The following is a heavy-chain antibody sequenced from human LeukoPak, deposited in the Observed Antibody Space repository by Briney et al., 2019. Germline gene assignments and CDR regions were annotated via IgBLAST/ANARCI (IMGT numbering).Heavy chain of an antibody. D-gene: IGHD2-15*01. V-gene: IGHV3-23*01. CDR2: ISESGGDT. J-gene: IGHJ4*02. Sequence: QPGGSLRLSCAASGFSFSSNPMSWVRQAPGKGLEWVAGISESGGDTSYADSVKGRFTISRDNSKNTLYLQMNSLRADDTAVYYCAKKYSGLQPFDSWGQGTLVTVSS. CDR1: GFSFSSNP. CDR3: AKKYSGLQPFDS.